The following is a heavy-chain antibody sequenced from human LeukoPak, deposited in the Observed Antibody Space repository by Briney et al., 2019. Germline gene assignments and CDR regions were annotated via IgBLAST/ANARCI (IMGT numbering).Heavy chain of an antibody. CDR2: ISAYNGNT. CDR1: GYTFTGYY. D-gene: IGHD3-16*01. Sequence: ASVKVSCKASGYTFTGYYMHWVRQAPGQGLEWMGWISAYNGNTNYAQKLQGRVTMTTDTSTSTAYMELRSLRSGDTAVYYCARDWAAPYYYYYYHMDVWGKGTTVTVSS. J-gene: IGHJ6*03. CDR3: ARDWAAPYYYYYYHMDV. V-gene: IGHV1-18*04.